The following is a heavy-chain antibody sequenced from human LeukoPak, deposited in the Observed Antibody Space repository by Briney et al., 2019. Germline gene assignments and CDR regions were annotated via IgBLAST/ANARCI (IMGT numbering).Heavy chain of an antibody. J-gene: IGHJ4*02. CDR1: GFTFSSYA. CDR3: IRGDRGSRFLPNDF. Sequence: GRSLRLSCAASGFTFSSYAMHWVRQAPGKGLEWVAVIAYDGSNTYYADSVKGRFTISRDNSKNTLYLQMDSLRGEDRAVYFCIRGDRGSRFLPNDFWGQGTLVTVSS. CDR2: IAYDGSNT. V-gene: IGHV3-30*07. D-gene: IGHD3-10*01.